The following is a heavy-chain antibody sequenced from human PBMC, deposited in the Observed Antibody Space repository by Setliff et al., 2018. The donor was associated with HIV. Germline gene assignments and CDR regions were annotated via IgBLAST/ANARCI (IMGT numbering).Heavy chain of an antibody. V-gene: IGHV4-39*01. Sequence: SETLSLTCSVSGASISSSSYYWGWLRQPPGKGLEWIGTIYYGGSTYYDESLKSRVTVSLDTSKNQFSLKLKSVTATDTAVYYCARALAVTHWGYFDYWGQGTLVTVSS. CDR3: ARALAVTHWGYFDY. CDR1: GASISSSSYY. J-gene: IGHJ4*02. D-gene: IGHD7-27*01. CDR2: IYYGGST.